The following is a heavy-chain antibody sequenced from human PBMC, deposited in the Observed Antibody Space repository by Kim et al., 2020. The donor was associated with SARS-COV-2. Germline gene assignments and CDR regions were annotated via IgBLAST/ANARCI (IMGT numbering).Heavy chain of an antibody. D-gene: IGHD2-21*02. J-gene: IGHJ6*02. CDR3: AGTYCGGDGYSGYYYYGMDV. V-gene: IGHV5-51*01. CDR1: GYSFTSYW. CDR2: IYPGDSDT. Sequence: GESLKISCKGSGYSFTSYWIGWVRQMPGKGLEWMGIIYPGDSDTRYSPSFQGQVTISADKSISTAYLQWSSLKASDTAMYYCAGTYCGGDGYSGYYYYGMDVWGQGTTVTVSS.